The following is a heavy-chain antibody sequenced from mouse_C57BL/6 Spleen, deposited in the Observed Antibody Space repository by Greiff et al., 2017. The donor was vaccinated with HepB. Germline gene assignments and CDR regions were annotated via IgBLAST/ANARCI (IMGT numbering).Heavy chain of an antibody. J-gene: IGHJ2*01. CDR1: GYTFTSYG. V-gene: IGHV1-81*01. CDR3: ATDYYGSSCGGY. D-gene: IGHD1-1*01. Sequence: VQLQQSGAELARPGASVKLSCKASGYTFTSYGISWVKQRTGQGLEWIGEIYPRSGNTYYNEKFKGKATLTADKSSSTAYMELRSLTSEDSAVYFCATDYYGSSCGGYWGQGTTLTVSS. CDR2: IYPRSGNT.